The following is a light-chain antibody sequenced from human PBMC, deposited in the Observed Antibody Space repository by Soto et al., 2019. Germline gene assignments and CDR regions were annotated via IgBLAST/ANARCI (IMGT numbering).Light chain of an antibody. J-gene: IGLJ1*01. CDR2: DTA. CDR3: LLSYGGDYV. Sequence: QAVVTQEPSLTVSTGGTVTLTCGSTTGAVTTGHYAYWFQQQPGQAPRPLIYDTANKFSWTPVRFSGSFLGGKAALTLSGAQPEDEADYYCLLSYGGDYVCGPGTKVTVL. CDR1: TGAVTTGHY. V-gene: IGLV7-46*01.